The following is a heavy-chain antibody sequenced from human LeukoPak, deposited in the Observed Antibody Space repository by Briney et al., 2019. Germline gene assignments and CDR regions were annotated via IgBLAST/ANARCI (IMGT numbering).Heavy chain of an antibody. CDR2: IYYSGST. Sequence: PSETLSLTCTVSGGSISSYYWSWIRQPPGKGLEWIGYIYYSGSTNYNPSLKSRVTISVDTSKNQFSLKLSSVTAAGTAVYYCARSRAKGLDIWGQGTMVTVSS. CDR3: ARSRAKGLDI. CDR1: GGSISSYY. V-gene: IGHV4-59*08. J-gene: IGHJ3*02. D-gene: IGHD5-12*01.